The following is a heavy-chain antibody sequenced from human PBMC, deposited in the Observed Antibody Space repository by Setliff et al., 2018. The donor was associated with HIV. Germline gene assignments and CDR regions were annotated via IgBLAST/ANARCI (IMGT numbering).Heavy chain of an antibody. V-gene: IGHV3-11*04. D-gene: IGHD3-16*02. CDR3: ARELYREWDY. CDR1: GFTFNDYY. Sequence: PGGSLRLSCAASGFTFNDYYMSWIRQAPGRGLEWVSYVSSSADTTFYADSVKGRFTVSRDSAKDSLYLQMKSLSDEDTAVYYCARELYREWDYWGQGTLVTVSS. J-gene: IGHJ4*02. CDR2: VSSSADTT.